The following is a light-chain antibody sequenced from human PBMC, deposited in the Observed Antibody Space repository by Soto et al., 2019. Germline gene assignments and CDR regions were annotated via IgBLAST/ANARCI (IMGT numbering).Light chain of an antibody. CDR2: AAS. V-gene: IGKV1-8*01. Sequence: AIRMTQSPSSFSASTGDRVTITCRASQGISSYLAWYQQKPGKAPKLLIYAASTLQSRVPARFSGSGSETDFTRTISCLQSEDFATYYCQQSYSYPPTFGQGTKVEIK. CDR3: QQSYSYPPT. CDR1: QGISSY. J-gene: IGKJ1*01.